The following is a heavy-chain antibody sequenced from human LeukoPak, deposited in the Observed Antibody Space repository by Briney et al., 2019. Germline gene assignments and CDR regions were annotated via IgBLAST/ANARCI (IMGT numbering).Heavy chain of an antibody. V-gene: IGHV5-51*01. Sequence: GESLKISCKGSGYSFTNYWIGWVRQMSGRGLEWMGIIYPGDSDATYSPSFQGQVTISVDKSSSTAYLQWSSLKASDTAMYFCARRSTYGSGSFPMDRFYALDVWGQGTTATVSS. CDR2: IYPGDSDA. J-gene: IGHJ6*02. CDR3: ARRSTYGSGSFPMDRFYALDV. D-gene: IGHD3-10*01. CDR1: GYSFTNYW.